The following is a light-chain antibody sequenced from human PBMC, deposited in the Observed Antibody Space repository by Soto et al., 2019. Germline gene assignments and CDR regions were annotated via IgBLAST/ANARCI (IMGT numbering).Light chain of an antibody. CDR2: KAS. CDR3: QQYTNFWT. V-gene: IGKV1-5*03. J-gene: IGKJ1*01. CDR1: QSVSTW. Sequence: DTQMTQSPSILSASVGDRVTITCRASQSVSTWLAWYQQKPGKAPKVLIYKASTLQSGVPSGFSGSGSGTEFTLTNTSLQPDDFAAYDFQQYTNFWTFGQGTRVDIK.